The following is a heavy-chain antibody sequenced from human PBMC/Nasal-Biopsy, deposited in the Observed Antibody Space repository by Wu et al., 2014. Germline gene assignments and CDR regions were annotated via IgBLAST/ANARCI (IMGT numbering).Heavy chain of an antibody. D-gene: IGHD6-13*01. CDR2: ISYGGGTT. CDR1: GFTLNSYA. V-gene: IGHV3-23*01. CDR3: AKSAQQQLLKYYGVDV. Sequence: LRLSCAASGFTLNSYAMTWVRQAPGKGLEWVSVISYGGGTTFYSDSVKGRFTISRDISKNTLYLQMNSLRAEDTAVYYCAKSAQQQLLKYYGVDVWGQGTTVTVS. J-gene: IGHJ6*02.